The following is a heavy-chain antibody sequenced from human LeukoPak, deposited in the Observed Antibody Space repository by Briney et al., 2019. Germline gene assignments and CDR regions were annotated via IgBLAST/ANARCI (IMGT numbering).Heavy chain of an antibody. CDR3: ARDLRSSRYSSSWYPRFDP. J-gene: IGHJ5*02. CDR2: TYYRSKWYN. CDR1: GDSVSSNSAA. D-gene: IGHD6-13*01. Sequence: QTLSLTCAISGDSVSSNSAAWNWIRQSPSRGLEWLGRTYYRSKWYNDYAVSVKSRITINPDTSKNQFSLQLNSVTPEDTAVYYCARDLRSSRYSSSWYPRFDPWGQGTLVTVSS. V-gene: IGHV6-1*01.